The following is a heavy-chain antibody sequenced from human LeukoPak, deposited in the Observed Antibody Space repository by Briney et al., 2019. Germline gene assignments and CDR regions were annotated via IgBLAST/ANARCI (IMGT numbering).Heavy chain of an antibody. D-gene: IGHD3-22*01. Sequence: PGGSLRLSCAASGFTFSSYWMSWVRQAPGKGLEWVANIKQDGSEKYYVDSVKGRFTISRDNANNSLYLQMNTLRAEDTAVYYCAKGSDYDVSSYYDYWGQGILVSVAS. CDR3: AKGSDYDVSSYYDY. V-gene: IGHV3-7*01. J-gene: IGHJ4*02. CDR2: IKQDGSEK. CDR1: GFTFSSYW.